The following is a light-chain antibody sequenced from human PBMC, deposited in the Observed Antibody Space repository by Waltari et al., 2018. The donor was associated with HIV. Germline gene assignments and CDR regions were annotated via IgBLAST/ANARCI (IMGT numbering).Light chain of an antibody. CDR1: SSAVGGYNH. CDR2: EVS. Sequence: QSALTQPPSASGSPGQSVTISCTGTSSAVGGYNHVSWYQHHPGKAPKLMIYEVSKRPSGVPDRFSGSKSGNTASLTVSGLQAEDEADYYCNSYVGSNNYIFGTGTKVTVL. V-gene: IGLV2-8*01. J-gene: IGLJ1*01. CDR3: NSYVGSNNYI.